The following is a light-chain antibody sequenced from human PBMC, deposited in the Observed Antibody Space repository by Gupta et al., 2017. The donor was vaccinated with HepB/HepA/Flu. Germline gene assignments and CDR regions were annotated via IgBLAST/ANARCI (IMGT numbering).Light chain of an antibody. CDR2: DVH. V-gene: IGLV2-14*01. CDR1: NSDIGSYNY. CDR3: SSYKSYTAASTPVI. Sequence: QSALTQPASVSGSPGQSITISCTGTNSDIGSYNYVSWYQLRPGKAPKLIIFDVHFWPSGVSNRFSGSKSGNTASLTISGLQAEDEADYYCSSYKSYTAASTPVIFGGGTKLTVL. J-gene: IGLJ2*01.